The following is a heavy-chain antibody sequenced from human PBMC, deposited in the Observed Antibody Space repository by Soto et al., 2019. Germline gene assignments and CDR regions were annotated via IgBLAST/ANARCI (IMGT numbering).Heavy chain of an antibody. Sequence: QVQLVHSGAEVKKPGASVKVSCKASGYTFTSYDINWVRQATGQGLEWMGWMNPNSGNTGYAQKFQGRVTMTRNTSISTAYMELSSMRSEDTAVYYCARVGSATTPTPYFDYWGQGTLVTVSS. CDR1: GYTFTSYD. CDR3: ARVGSATTPTPYFDY. J-gene: IGHJ4*02. D-gene: IGHD6-25*01. CDR2: MNPNSGNT. V-gene: IGHV1-8*01.